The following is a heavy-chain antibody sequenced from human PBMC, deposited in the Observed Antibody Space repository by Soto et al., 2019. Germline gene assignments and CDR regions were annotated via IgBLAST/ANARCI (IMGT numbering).Heavy chain of an antibody. CDR2: IYYSGGT. V-gene: IGHV4-31*03. CDR3: AKGVRGVPNWFDP. Sequence: QVQLQESGPGLVRPSQTLSLSCTVSGGSISNSANHWSWIRQHPGVGLEWIGYIYYSGGTYYSPSLKGRVTMSIDASKNQFSLKLSSVTAADPAVYYCAKGVRGVPNWFDPWGQGTLVTVSS. D-gene: IGHD3-10*01. CDR1: GGSISNSANH. J-gene: IGHJ5*02.